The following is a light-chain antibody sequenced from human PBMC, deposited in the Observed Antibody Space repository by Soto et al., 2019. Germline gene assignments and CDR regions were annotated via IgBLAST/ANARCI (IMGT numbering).Light chain of an antibody. CDR1: QSVFYSSNNRNY. CDR3: QQYYSTPPT. Sequence: DIVMTQSPESLAVSLGERASINCKSSQSVFYSSNNRNYLAWYQQKLGQPPKLLIYWASTRESGVPDRFSGSGSGTDFTLTICSLQAGDVAVYYCQQYYSTPPTFGGGTKVEIK. CDR2: WAS. V-gene: IGKV4-1*01. J-gene: IGKJ4*01.